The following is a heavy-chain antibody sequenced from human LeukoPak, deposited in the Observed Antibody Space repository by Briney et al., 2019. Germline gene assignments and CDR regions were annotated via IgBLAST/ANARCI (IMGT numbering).Heavy chain of an antibody. J-gene: IGHJ3*02. CDR1: GFTFSSYW. CDR3: ARDYSYAFDT. D-gene: IGHD2-15*01. Sequence: PGGSLRLSCAAPGFTFSSYWMSWIRQAPGKGLEWVANIKQDGSEKYYVDSVKGRFTISRDSAKNSLYLQMNSLRADDSAVYYCARDYSYAFDTWGQGTMVTVSS. V-gene: IGHV3-7*04. CDR2: IKQDGSEK.